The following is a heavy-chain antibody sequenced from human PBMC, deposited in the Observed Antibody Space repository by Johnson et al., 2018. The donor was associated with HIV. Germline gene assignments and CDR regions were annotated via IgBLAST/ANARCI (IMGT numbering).Heavy chain of an antibody. CDR2: ISGSGGST. V-gene: IGHV3-23*04. J-gene: IGHJ3*02. CDR3: AKDRNYDILSI. D-gene: IGHD3-9*01. Sequence: VQLVESGGGLVQPGGSLRLSCAASGFTFSSYAMNWVRQAPGKGLEWVSVISGSGGSTYYADSVKGRFTISRDNAKNTLYLQMNSLRAEDTAVYYCAKDRNYDILSIWGQGTVVTVSS. CDR1: GFTFSSYA.